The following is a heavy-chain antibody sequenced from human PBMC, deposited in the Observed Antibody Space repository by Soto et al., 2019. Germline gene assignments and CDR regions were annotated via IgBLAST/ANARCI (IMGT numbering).Heavy chain of an antibody. J-gene: IGHJ4*02. Sequence: QVQLVESGGGVVQPGRSLRLSCAASGFTFSSHSIQWVRQAPGKGLEWVAVISYDGSIKYYADSVKGRFTISRDNSKNTAYLQMNSLRAEDTALFYCAREWSTSGDLDDWGQGTLVIVSS. CDR3: AREWSTSGDLDD. CDR1: GFTFSSHS. CDR2: ISYDGSIK. D-gene: IGHD3-10*01. V-gene: IGHV3-30-3*01.